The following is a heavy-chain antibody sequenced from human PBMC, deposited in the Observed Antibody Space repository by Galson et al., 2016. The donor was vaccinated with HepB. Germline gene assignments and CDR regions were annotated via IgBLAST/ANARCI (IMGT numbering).Heavy chain of an antibody. CDR1: GYTFINYG. J-gene: IGHJ4*02. Sequence: SVKVSCKASGYTFINYGISWVRQAPGQGLEWMGWVSAYNGNTNYVQKLQGSVTLTTDTSTSTAYMELRSLRSDDTAVYYCARDTYYDFWSGYFIDYWGQGTLVTVSS. CDR2: VSAYNGNT. CDR3: ARDTYYDFWSGYFIDY. V-gene: IGHV1-18*01. D-gene: IGHD3-3*01.